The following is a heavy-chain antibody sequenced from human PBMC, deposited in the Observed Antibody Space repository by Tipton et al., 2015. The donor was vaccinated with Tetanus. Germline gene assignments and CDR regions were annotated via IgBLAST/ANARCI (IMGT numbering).Heavy chain of an antibody. CDR3: ARGPRGRRSSGYLWVY. J-gene: IGHJ4*02. D-gene: IGHD3-22*01. Sequence: TLSLTCTVSGGSISSGDYYWSWIRQPPGKGLEWIGYIYYSGSTYYNPSLKSRVTISVDTSKNQFSLKLSSVTAADTAVYYCARGPRGRRSSGYLWVYWGQGTLVTVSS. CDR2: IYYSGST. CDR1: GGSISSGDYY. V-gene: IGHV4-30-4*01.